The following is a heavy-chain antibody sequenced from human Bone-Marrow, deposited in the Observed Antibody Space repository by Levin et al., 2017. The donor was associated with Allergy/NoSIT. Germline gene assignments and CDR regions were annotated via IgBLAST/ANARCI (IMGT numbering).Heavy chain of an antibody. CDR1: GFTFSSYG. J-gene: IGHJ4*02. D-gene: IGHD6-13*01. CDR2: IWYDGSNK. V-gene: IGHV3-33*01. CDR3: ARDPSGTRFDY. Sequence: SCAASGFTFSSYGMHWVRQAPGKGLEWVAVIWYDGSNKYYADSVKGRFTISRDNSKNTLYLQMNSLRAEDTAVYYCARDPSGTRFDYWGQGTLVTVSS.